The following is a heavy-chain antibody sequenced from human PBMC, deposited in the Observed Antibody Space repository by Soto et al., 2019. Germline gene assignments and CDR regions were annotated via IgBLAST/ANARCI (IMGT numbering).Heavy chain of an antibody. CDR3: AREWVVAATTSGAFDI. CDR2: INHSGST. J-gene: IGHJ3*02. CDR1: GGSFSGYY. Sequence: SETLSLTCAVYGGSFSGYYWSWIRQHPGKGLEWIGEINHSGSTNYNPSLKSRVTISIDTSKNQFSLKLSSVTAADTAVYYCAREWVVAATTSGAFDIWGQGTMVTVS. D-gene: IGHD2-15*01. V-gene: IGHV4-34*01.